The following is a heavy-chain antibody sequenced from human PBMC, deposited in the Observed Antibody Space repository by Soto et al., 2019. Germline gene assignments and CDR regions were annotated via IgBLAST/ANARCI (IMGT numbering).Heavy chain of an antibody. CDR3: AKGGSGYYYIFDY. CDR2: ISGSGGST. J-gene: IGHJ4*02. V-gene: IGHV3-23*01. D-gene: IGHD3-22*01. Sequence: GGSLRLSCAASGFTSSSYAMNWVRQAPGKGLEWVSGISGSGGSTYYADSVKGRFTISRDNSKNTLYLQMNSLRAEDTAVYYCAKGGSGYYYIFDYWGQGTLVTVSS. CDR1: GFTSSSYA.